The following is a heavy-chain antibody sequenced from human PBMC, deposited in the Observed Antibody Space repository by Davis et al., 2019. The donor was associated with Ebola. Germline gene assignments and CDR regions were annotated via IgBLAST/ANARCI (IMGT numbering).Heavy chain of an antibody. V-gene: IGHV4-59*01. CDR2: IYYSGTT. CDR3: ARGSQWLGPDY. Sequence: SEPLSLTCPLPGGSFSTYYWSWVRQPPGKGLEWAGYIYYSGTTHYNPSLRGRVTISVDTSKKHFSLKLGSVTAADTAVYYCARGSQWLGPDYWGQGTLVTVSS. CDR1: GGSFSTYY. J-gene: IGHJ4*02. D-gene: IGHD6-19*01.